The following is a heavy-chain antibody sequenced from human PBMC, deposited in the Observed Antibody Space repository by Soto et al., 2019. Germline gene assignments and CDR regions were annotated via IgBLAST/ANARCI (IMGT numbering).Heavy chain of an antibody. V-gene: IGHV2-5*02. D-gene: IGHD2-21*01. CDR1: GFSLTTSGAA. J-gene: IGHJ4*02. CDR3: AHRPVVVGAYYFDY. Sequence: QITLKESGPTLVKPTQTLTLTCMFSGFSLTTSGAAVAWIRQSPGKALEWLALIYWDDDKRYNPSLKSRLTITKDTSKNQVVLTMTTMDPVDTGTYYCAHRPVVVGAYYFDYWGQGTLVTVSS. CDR2: IYWDDDK.